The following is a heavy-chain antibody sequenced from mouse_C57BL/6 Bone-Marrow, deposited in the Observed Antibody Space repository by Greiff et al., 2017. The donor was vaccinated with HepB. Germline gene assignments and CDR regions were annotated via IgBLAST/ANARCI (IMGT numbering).Heavy chain of an antibody. Sequence: EVMLVESGGGLVQPKGSLKLSCAASGFSFNTYAMNWVRQAPGKGLEWVARIRSKSNNYATYYADSVKDRFTISRDDSESMLYLQMNNLKTEDTAMYYCVRAIYYHWYFDVWGTGTTVTVSS. CDR1: GFSFNTYA. CDR3: VRAIYYHWYFDV. V-gene: IGHV10-1*01. J-gene: IGHJ1*03. CDR2: IRSKSNNYAT. D-gene: IGHD1-1*01.